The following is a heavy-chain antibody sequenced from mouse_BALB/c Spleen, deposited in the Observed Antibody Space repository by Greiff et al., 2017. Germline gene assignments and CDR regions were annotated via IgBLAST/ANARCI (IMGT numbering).Heavy chain of an antibody. Sequence: EVKLVESGGGLVKPGGSLKLSCAASGFTFSSYTMSWVRQTPAKRLEWVATISSGGSYTYYPDSVKGRFTISRDNAKNTLYLQMSSLKSEDTAMYYCTRDGGYYGNWGFAYWGQGTLVTVSA. J-gene: IGHJ3*01. CDR3: TRDGGYYGNWGFAY. CDR1: GFTFSSYT. D-gene: IGHD2-1*01. V-gene: IGHV5-6-4*01. CDR2: ISSGGSYT.